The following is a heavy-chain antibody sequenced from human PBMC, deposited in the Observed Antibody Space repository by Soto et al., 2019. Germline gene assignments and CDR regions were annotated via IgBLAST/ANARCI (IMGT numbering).Heavy chain of an antibody. CDR3: ARAYCSGGSCWAWSSWFDP. D-gene: IGHD2-15*01. V-gene: IGHV4-59*12. CDR1: GGSISSYY. CDR2: IYYSGST. J-gene: IGHJ5*02. Sequence: SETLSLTCTVSGGSISSYYWSWIRQPPGKGLEWIGHIYYSGSTSYNSSLKSRVTISVDTSKSQLSLQLNSVTPDDTAVYYCARAYCSGGSCWAWSSWFDPWGQGTLVTVSS.